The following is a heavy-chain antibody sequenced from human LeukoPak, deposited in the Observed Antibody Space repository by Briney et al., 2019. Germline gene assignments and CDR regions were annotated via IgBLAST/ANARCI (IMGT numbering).Heavy chain of an antibody. CDR1: GYTVTGYY. CDR2: INTNSGGR. CDR3: ARVRSCWEKGLRY. J-gene: IGHJ4*02. D-gene: IGHD6-19*01. Sequence: ASVKLSCKASGYTVTGYYMHWVRQAPGQGLEWMGWINTNSGGRNYAQKFQGRVTMTRDTSISTAYMELSRLRSDDTAVYYCARVRSCWEKGLRYWGQGTLVTVSS. V-gene: IGHV1-2*02.